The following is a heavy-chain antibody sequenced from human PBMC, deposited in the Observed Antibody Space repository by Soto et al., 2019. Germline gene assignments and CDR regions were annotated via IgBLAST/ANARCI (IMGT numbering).Heavy chain of an antibody. D-gene: IGHD6-6*01. J-gene: IGHJ4*02. Sequence: GGSLRLSCAASGFTFDDYAMHWVRQAPGKGLEWVSGISWNSGSIGYADSVKGRFTISRDNAKNSLYLQMNSLRAEDTALYYCAKDRGKAARPFGPHDYWGQGTLVTVSS. CDR2: ISWNSGSI. V-gene: IGHV3-9*01. CDR1: GFTFDDYA. CDR3: AKDRGKAARPFGPHDY.